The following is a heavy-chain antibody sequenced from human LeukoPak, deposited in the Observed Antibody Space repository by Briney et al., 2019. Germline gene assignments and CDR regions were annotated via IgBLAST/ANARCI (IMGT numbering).Heavy chain of an antibody. CDR2: ISSDGSST. J-gene: IGHJ4*02. CDR3: ARAQMGAPTDY. Sequence: GGSLRLSCAASGFTFSSYAMYWVRQAPGRGLVWVSRISSDGSSTIYADSVKGRFTISRDIAKNTLYLQMNSLRAEDTAVYYCARAQMGAPTDYWGQGTLVTVSS. D-gene: IGHD1-26*01. V-gene: IGHV3-74*01. CDR1: GFTFSSYA.